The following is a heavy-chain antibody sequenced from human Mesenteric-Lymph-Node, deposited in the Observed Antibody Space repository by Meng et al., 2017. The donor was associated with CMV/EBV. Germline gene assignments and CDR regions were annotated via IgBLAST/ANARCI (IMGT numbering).Heavy chain of an antibody. CDR2: IYSDDST. V-gene: IGHV3-53*01. CDR1: GITVSSNY. J-gene: IGHJ4*02. CDR3: AKDLFYDGSGYYLGN. Sequence: SGITVSSNYMRWVRQAPGTGMEWVSVIYSDDSTYYADSVKGRFTIYRDNSKNTLYLQMNSLRAEDTAIYYCAKDLFYDGSGYYLGNWGQGALVTVSS. D-gene: IGHD3-22*01.